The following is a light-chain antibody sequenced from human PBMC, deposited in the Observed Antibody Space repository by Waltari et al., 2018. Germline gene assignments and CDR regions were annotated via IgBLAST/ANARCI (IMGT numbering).Light chain of an antibody. Sequence: QSVLTQPPSASETPGQRVTISCSGSSSNIGTNTVSWYQQLPGTAPKLLLYSNSERPAGVPDRFSGSKSGTSASLAISGLQSEDEADYYCAAWDDSLDGLVFGGGTKLTVL. CDR2: SNS. CDR3: AAWDDSLDGLV. J-gene: IGLJ2*01. V-gene: IGLV1-44*01. CDR1: SSNIGTNT.